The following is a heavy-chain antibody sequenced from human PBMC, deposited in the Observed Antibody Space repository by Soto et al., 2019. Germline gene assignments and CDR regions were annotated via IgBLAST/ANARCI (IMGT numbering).Heavy chain of an antibody. CDR3: AKDSVVVPAAIGAYYYYGMDV. CDR1: GFTFSSYA. V-gene: IGHV3-23*01. D-gene: IGHD2-2*01. Sequence: GGSLRLSCAASGFTFSSYAMSWVRQAPGKGLEWVSAISGSGGSTYYADSVKGRFTISRDNSKKTLYLKMNSLRAEDTAVYYCAKDSVVVPAAIGAYYYYGMDVWGQGTTVNVSS. J-gene: IGHJ6*02. CDR2: ISGSGGST.